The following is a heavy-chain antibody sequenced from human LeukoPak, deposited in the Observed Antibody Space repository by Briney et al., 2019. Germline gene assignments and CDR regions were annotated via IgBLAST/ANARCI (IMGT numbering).Heavy chain of an antibody. CDR3: ARHIRSGYFDY. V-gene: IGHV4-59*08. J-gene: IGHJ4*02. CDR1: GGSISSYY. CDR2: IYYSGST. D-gene: IGHD3-22*01. Sequence: SETLSLTCTVSGGSISSYYWSWIRQPPGKGLGWIGYIYYSGSTNYIPSLKSRVTISVDTSKNQFSLNLSSVTAADTAVYYCARHIRSGYFDYWGQGTLVTVSS.